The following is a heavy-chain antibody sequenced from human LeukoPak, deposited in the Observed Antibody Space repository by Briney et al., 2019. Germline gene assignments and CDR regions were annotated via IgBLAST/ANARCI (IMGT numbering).Heavy chain of an antibody. CDR3: AKGARRFLEWLLDYYYYMDV. CDR2: ISGSGGST. J-gene: IGHJ6*03. V-gene: IGHV3-23*01. D-gene: IGHD3-3*01. CDR1: GYTFSSYA. Sequence: PGGSLRLSCAASGYTFSSYAMSWVRQAPGKGLEWVSAISGSGGSTYYADSVKGRFTISRDNSKNTLYLQMNSLRAEDTAVYYCAKGARRFLEWLLDYYYYMDVWGKGTTVTVSS.